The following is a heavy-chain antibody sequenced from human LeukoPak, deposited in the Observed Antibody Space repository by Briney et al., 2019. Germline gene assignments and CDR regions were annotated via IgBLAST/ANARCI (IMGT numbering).Heavy chain of an antibody. Sequence: GRSLRLSCAASGLTFRNYAMHWVRQAPGGGLEWVAVIWYDGTEKYYAASVMGRFTISRDNSKNTLYLQMNSLRAEDTAVYYCAAGSAFDIWGQGTMVTVSS. D-gene: IGHD1-26*01. CDR2: IWYDGTEK. CDR3: AAGSAFDI. CDR1: GLTFRNYA. V-gene: IGHV3-33*01. J-gene: IGHJ3*02.